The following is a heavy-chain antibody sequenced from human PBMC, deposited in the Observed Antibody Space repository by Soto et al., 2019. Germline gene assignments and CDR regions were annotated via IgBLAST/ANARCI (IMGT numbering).Heavy chain of an antibody. CDR2: IYDCVTT. CDR1: GGSFSSRFYS. V-gene: IGHV4-61*01. Sequence: PSETLSLTCTVSGGSFSSRFYSYNWIRQSPGNGRECIGYIYDCVTTNYNAPLDSRLSISVNTSKILFTLRLSSVAAADTVVYYCAGADSGNYYYGFQLGGQGKMVNVSS. J-gene: IGHJ3*01. CDR3: AGADSGNYYYGFQL. D-gene: IGHD1-26*01.